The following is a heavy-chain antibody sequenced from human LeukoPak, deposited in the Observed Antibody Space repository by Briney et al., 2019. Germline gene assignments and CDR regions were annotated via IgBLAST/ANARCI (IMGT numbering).Heavy chain of an antibody. CDR2: FYPGDSDA. CDR1: GYRFTTYW. Sequence: LGGSLEISCKGSGYRFTTYWIGWVRQVPGKGLEWMGIFYPGDSDAIYSPSFQGQVTIAADKSISTAYLQWSSLKASDTAMYYCARHRTDFWSGYHTINLPYYYYYMDVWGKGTTVTVSS. J-gene: IGHJ6*03. D-gene: IGHD3-3*01. CDR3: ARHRTDFWSGYHTINLPYYYYYMDV. V-gene: IGHV5-51*01.